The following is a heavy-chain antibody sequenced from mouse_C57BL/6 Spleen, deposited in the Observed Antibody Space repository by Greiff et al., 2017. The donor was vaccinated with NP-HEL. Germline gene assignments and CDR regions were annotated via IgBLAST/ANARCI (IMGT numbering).Heavy chain of an antibody. V-gene: IGHV1-53*01. Sequence: VQLQQSGTELVKPGASVKLSCKASGYTFTSYWMHWVKQRPGQGLEWIGNINPSNGGTNYNEKFKSKATLTVDKSSSTAYMQLSSLTSEDSAVYYCAREGNYYGSSYGYFDVWGTGTTVTVSS. CDR1: GYTFTSYW. D-gene: IGHD1-1*01. J-gene: IGHJ1*03. CDR3: AREGNYYGSSYGYFDV. CDR2: INPSNGGT.